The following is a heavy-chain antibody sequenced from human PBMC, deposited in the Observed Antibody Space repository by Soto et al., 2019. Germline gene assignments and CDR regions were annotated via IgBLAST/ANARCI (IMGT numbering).Heavy chain of an antibody. V-gene: IGHV3-48*03. CDR3: AKDHRGLAYYYYYGMDV. J-gene: IGHJ6*02. CDR1: GFTFSSYE. D-gene: IGHD3-10*01. CDR2: ISSSGSTI. Sequence: GGSLRLSXAASGFTFSSYEMNWVRQAPGKGLEWVSYISSSGSTIYYADSVKGRFTISRDNSKNTLYLQMNSLRAEDTAVYYCAKDHRGLAYYYYYGMDVWGQGTTVTVSS.